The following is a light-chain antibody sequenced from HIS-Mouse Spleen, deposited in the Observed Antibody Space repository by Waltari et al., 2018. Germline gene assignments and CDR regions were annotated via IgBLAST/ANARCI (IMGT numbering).Light chain of an antibody. CDR1: QSISSW. Sequence: DIQMTQSPSTLSASVGDRVTIPCRASQSISSWLAWYQQKPGKAAKLLIYKASSLESGVPSRFSGSGSGTEFTLTISSLQPDDFATYYCQQYNSYSKLTFGGGTKVEIK. J-gene: IGKJ4*01. V-gene: IGKV1-5*03. CDR2: KAS. CDR3: QQYNSYSKLT.